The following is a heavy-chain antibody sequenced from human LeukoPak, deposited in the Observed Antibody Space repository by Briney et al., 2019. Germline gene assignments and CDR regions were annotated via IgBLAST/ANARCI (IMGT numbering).Heavy chain of an antibody. V-gene: IGHV1-2*02. CDR1: GYTFTGYY. Sequence: ASVKVSCKASGYTFTGYYMHWVRQAPGQGLEWMGWINPNSGGTNYAQKFQGRVTMTRDTSISTAYMELSRLRSGDTAVYYCARRNTTYYYDSSGYYDAFDIWGQGTMVTVSS. CDR3: ARRNTTYYYDSSGYYDAFDI. D-gene: IGHD3-22*01. CDR2: INPNSGGT. J-gene: IGHJ3*02.